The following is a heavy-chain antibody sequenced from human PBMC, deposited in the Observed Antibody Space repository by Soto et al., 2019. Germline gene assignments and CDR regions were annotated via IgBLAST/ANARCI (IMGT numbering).Heavy chain of an antibody. CDR3: AKDLSSGSFLDY. CDR1: GFTFSSYG. V-gene: IGHV3-30*18. D-gene: IGHD6-19*01. CDR2: ISYDGSNK. J-gene: IGHJ4*02. Sequence: HPGGSLRLSCAASGFTFSSYGMHWVRQAPGKGLEWVAVISYDGSNKYYADSVKGRFTISRDNSKNTLYLQMNSLRAEDTAVYYCAKDLSSGSFLDYWGQGTLVTVSS.